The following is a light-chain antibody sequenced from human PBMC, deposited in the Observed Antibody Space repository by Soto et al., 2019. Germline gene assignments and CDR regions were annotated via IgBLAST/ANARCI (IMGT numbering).Light chain of an antibody. J-gene: IGKJ2*01. CDR1: QSISSW. CDR2: DAS. V-gene: IGKV1-5*01. Sequence: GDRVTITCRASQSISSWLAWYQQKPGKAPKLLIYDASSLESGVPSRFSGSGSGTEFTLTISRLQPDDFATYYCQPYNSWYTFGQGTKLEIK. CDR3: QPYNSWYT.